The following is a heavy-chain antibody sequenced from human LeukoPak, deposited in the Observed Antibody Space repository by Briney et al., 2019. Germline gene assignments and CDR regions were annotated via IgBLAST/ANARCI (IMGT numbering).Heavy chain of an antibody. CDR1: GASISSYY. J-gene: IGHJ5*02. D-gene: IGHD6-13*01. V-gene: IGHV4-59*01. CDR2: ISYSGST. CDR3: ARGSIAAAEGSHWFDP. Sequence: SPSRSPTLSVSGASISSYYSGWIRQPPWKGLEWIGYISYSGSTNYNPSLKSRVTISVDTSKNQFSLKVSSVTAADTALYYCARGSIAAAEGSHWFDPWGQGTLVTVSS.